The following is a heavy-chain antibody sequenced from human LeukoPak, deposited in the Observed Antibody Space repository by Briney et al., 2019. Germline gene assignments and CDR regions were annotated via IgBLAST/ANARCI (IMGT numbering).Heavy chain of an antibody. CDR2: ISCSGGV. Sequence: NASETLSLTCTVSSDSISDYYWGWIRQPPGKGLEWIGYISCSGGVSYSPSLKPPVTISLETSKNQVSLKLSSMTAAATALYYCVRVHYSSGSLSSWFDAWGRGILVTVSS. J-gene: IGHJ5*02. D-gene: IGHD3-10*01. CDR1: SDSISDYY. V-gene: IGHV4-4*08. CDR3: VRVHYSSGSLSSWFDA.